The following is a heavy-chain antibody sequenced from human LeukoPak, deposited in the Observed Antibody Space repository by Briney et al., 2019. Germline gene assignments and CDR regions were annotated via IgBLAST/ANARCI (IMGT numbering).Heavy chain of an antibody. Sequence: SETLSLTCTVSGGSISSYYWSWIRQPPGEGLEWIGYIYTSGSTNYNPSLKSRVTISVDTSKNQFSLKLSSVTAADTAVYYCARPTGYSSSWYWFDPWGQGTLVTVSS. CDR3: ARPTGYSSSWYWFDP. D-gene: IGHD6-13*01. J-gene: IGHJ5*02. V-gene: IGHV4-4*09. CDR2: IYTSGST. CDR1: GGSISSYY.